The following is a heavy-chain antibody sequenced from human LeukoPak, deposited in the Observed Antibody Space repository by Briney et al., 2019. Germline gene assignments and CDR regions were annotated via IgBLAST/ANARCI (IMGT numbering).Heavy chain of an antibody. CDR3: AKDHPVARDYYYMDV. J-gene: IGHJ6*03. CDR2: IRYDGSNK. V-gene: IGHV3-30*02. CDR1: GFTFSSYG. Sequence: GGSLRLSCAASGFTFSSYGMHWVRQAPGKGLEWVAFIRYDGSNKYYADSVKGRFTISRDNSKNTLYLQMDSLRAEDTAVYYCAKDHPVARDYYYMDVWGKGTTVTVSS. D-gene: IGHD2-15*01.